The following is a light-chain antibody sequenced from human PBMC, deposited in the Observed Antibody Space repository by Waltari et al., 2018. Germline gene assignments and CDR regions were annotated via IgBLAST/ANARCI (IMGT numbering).Light chain of an antibody. CDR2: DNR. CDR3: QVWDSSSDHWV. CDR1: NIGSQS. V-gene: IGLV3-21*02. J-gene: IGLJ3*02. Sequence: SYVLTQPPSVSVAPGQTARLTWGGNNIGSQSVHWYQERPGQAPVLVVYDNRDRPSGIPERFSGSNSGNTASLTITRVEAGDEADYHCQVWDSSSDHWVFGGGTKLTVL.